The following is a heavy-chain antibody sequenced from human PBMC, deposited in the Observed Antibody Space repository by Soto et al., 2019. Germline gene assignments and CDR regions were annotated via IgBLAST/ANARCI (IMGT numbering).Heavy chain of an antibody. CDR1: GGSISRSSYY. D-gene: IGHD6-13*01. CDR2: IYYSGST. V-gene: IGHV4-39*01. J-gene: IGHJ4*02. Sequence: SETLSLTCTVSGGSISRSSYYWGWIRQPPGKGLEWIGSIYYSGSTYYNPSLKSRVTISVDTSKNQFSLKLSSVTAADTAVYYCARQSIAAAGISHFDYWGQGTLVTVSS. CDR3: ARQSIAAAGISHFDY.